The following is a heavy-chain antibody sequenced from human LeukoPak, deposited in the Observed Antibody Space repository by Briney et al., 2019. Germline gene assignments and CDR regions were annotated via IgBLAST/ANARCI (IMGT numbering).Heavy chain of an antibody. D-gene: IGHD3-22*01. J-gene: IGHJ4*02. CDR3: ARDLGSYYDSSGYRGGLDY. Sequence: SETLSLTCTVSGGSISSYYWSWIRQPAGKGLEWIGRIYTSGSTNYNPSLKGRVTMSVDTSKNQFSLTLSSVTAADTAVYYCARDLGSYYDSSGYRGGLDYWGQGTLVTVSS. V-gene: IGHV4-4*07. CDR1: GGSISSYY. CDR2: IYTSGST.